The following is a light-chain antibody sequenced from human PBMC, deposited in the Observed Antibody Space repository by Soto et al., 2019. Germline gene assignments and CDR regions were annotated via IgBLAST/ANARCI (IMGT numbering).Light chain of an antibody. CDR3: QQYISSPFT. V-gene: IGKV3-11*01. Sequence: EIVLTQSPATLSLSPGERATLSCRASQSLSNYLAWYQQKPGQAPRLLIYSATNRATGIPARFSGSGSGTDFTLTISSLEPEDFAVYYCQQYISSPFTFGPGTKVDIK. J-gene: IGKJ3*01. CDR1: QSLSNY. CDR2: SAT.